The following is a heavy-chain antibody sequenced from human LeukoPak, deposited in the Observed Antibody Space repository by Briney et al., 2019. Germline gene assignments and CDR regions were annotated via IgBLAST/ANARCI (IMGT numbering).Heavy chain of an antibody. CDR2: INHSGST. Sequence: KTSETLSLTCAVYGGSFSGYYWSWLRQPPGKGLEWIGEINHSGSTNYNPSLKSRVTISVDTSKNQFSLKLSSVTAADTAVYYCARGYPWWLVPRSYFDYWGQGTLVTVSS. J-gene: IGHJ4*02. D-gene: IGHD6-19*01. CDR1: GGSFSGYY. V-gene: IGHV4-34*01. CDR3: ARGYPWWLVPRSYFDY.